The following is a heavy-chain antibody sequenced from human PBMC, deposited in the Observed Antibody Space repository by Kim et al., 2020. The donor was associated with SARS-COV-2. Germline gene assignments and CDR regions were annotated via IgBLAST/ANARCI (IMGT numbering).Heavy chain of an antibody. D-gene: IGHD5-18*01. CDR3: AKERGYSYGRNWFDP. Sequence: NSVKGRFTISRDNSKNTLYLQMNSLRAEDTAVYYCAKERGYSYGRNWFDPWGQGTLVTVSS. V-gene: IGHV3-23*01. J-gene: IGHJ5*02.